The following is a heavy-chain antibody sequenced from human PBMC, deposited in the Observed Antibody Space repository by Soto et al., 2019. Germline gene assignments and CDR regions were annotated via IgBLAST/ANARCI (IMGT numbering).Heavy chain of an antibody. J-gene: IGHJ6*03. CDR1: GGSISSYY. V-gene: IGHV4-59*01. CDR2: IYYSGST. D-gene: IGHD3-3*01. Sequence: SATLSLTCTVSGGSISSYYWSWIRQPPGKGLEWIGYIYYSGSTNYNPSLKSRVTISVDTSKNQFSLKLSSVTAADTAVYYCARVITIFGVVISHYYYYMDVWGKGTTVTVSS. CDR3: ARVITIFGVVISHYYYYMDV.